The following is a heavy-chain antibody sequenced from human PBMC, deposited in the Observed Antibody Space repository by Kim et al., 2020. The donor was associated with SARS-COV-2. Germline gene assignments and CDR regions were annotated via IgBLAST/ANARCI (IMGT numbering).Heavy chain of an antibody. V-gene: IGHV3-21*01. D-gene: IGHD3-16*02. CDR2: ISSSSSYI. J-gene: IGHJ4*02. Sequence: GGSLRLSCAASGFTFSSYSMNWVRQAPGKGLEWVSSISSSSSYIYYADSVKGRFTISRDNAKNSLYLQMNSLRAEDTAVYYCARGGYDYVWGSYRGAYFDYWGQGTLVTVSS. CDR3: ARGGYDYVWGSYRGAYFDY. CDR1: GFTFSSYS.